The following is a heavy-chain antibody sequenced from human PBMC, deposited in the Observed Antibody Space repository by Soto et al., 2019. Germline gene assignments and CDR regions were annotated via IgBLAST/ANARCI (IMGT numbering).Heavy chain of an antibody. CDR1: GFTFSSYS. V-gene: IGHV3-48*02. J-gene: IGHJ4*02. Sequence: GGSLRLSCAASGFTFSSYSMNWVRQAPGKGLEWVSYISSSSSTIYYADSVKGRFTISRDNAKNSLYLQMNSLRDEDTAVYYCARDSAWFSAVYDSSGYPYFDYWGQGTLVTVSS. CDR3: ARDSAWFSAVYDSSGYPYFDY. D-gene: IGHD3-22*01. CDR2: ISSSSSTI.